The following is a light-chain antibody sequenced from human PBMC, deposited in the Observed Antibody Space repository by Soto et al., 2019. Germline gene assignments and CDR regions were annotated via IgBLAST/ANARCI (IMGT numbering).Light chain of an antibody. CDR2: GAS. Sequence: EIVVTQSPASLSVSPGDGATLSCRASQTVASNVAWYQQKPGQGPRLLIHGASTRAAGVPARFSGSGSGTAFPLTISSLQSEDFAVYYCPPYHNWPPQYTFGQGTRLQIK. CDR1: QTVASN. CDR3: PPYHNWPPQYT. V-gene: IGKV3-15*01. J-gene: IGKJ2*01.